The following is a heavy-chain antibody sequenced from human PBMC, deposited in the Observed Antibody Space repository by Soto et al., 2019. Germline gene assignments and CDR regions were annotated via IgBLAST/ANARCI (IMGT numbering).Heavy chain of an antibody. J-gene: IGHJ4*02. CDR3: ASRGSGCEYDY. D-gene: IGHD6-19*01. Sequence: EVQLLESGGGLVQPGGSLRLSCAASGFTFSSYAMRWVRQAPVKGLEWVSAIRGSGGSTYYADSVKGRFTISRDNSKNTLYLQMNRLRPEDTAVYYCASRGSGCEYDYWGQGTLVTVSS. V-gene: IGHV3-23*01. CDR2: IRGSGGST. CDR1: GFTFSSYA.